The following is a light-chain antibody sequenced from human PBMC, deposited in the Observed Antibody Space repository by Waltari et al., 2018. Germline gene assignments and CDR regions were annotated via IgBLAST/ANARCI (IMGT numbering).Light chain of an antibody. CDR3: CSYAGTRWV. Sequence: QSALTQPASVSGSPGQSITISCTGTSSDVGNYKLLSWYQQHPGKAPKVMIYEVSERPSGVSNRFSGSKSGNTASLTISGLQAEDEADYYCCSYAGTRWVFGGGTKLTVL. CDR1: SSDVGNYKL. CDR2: EVS. J-gene: IGLJ3*02. V-gene: IGLV2-23*02.